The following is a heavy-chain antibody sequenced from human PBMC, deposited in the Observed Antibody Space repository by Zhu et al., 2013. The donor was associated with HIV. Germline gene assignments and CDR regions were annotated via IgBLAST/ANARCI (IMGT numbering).Heavy chain of an antibody. D-gene: IGHD3-3*01. Sequence: QVQLVQSGAEVKKPGASVKVSCKASGYTFTSYDINWVRQATGQGLEWMGWMNPNSGNTGYAQKFQGRVTMTRNTSISTAYMELSSLRSEDTAVYYCARGHSVAYDFWSGLRGYYYYGMDVWGQGTTVTVSS. CDR2: MNPNSGNT. J-gene: IGHJ6*02. CDR3: ARGHSVAYDFWSGLRGYYYYGMDV. V-gene: IGHV1-8*01. CDR1: GYTFTSYD.